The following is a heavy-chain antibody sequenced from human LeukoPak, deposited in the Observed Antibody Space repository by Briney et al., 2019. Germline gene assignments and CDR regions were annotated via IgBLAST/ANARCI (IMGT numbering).Heavy chain of an antibody. CDR1: GFTSSTYM. D-gene: IGHD1-1*01. CDR3: VRELAY. CDR2: ISSDSGAI. J-gene: IGHJ4*02. Sequence: GGSLRLSCAASGFTSSTYMMNCGRQAPGKGLEWRSYISSDSGAIYSADSVQGRFTISRDNAQKSLYLQMNSLRVEDTAVYYCVRELAYWGQGALVTVSS. V-gene: IGHV3-48*01.